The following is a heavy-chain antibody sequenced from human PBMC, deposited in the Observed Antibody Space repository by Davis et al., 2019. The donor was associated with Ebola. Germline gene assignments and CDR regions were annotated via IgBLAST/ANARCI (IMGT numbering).Heavy chain of an antibody. CDR1: GFTFSSYE. D-gene: IGHD3-16*01. CDR3: ARGSVWGY. CDR2: ISDSGVTT. V-gene: IGHV3-48*03. J-gene: IGHJ4*02. Sequence: GGSLRLSCAASGFTFSSYEMNWVRQAPGKGLEWISYISDSGVTTYYTDSVKGRFTVSRDNAKNSLLLQMNSLRAEDTAMYYCARGSVWGYWGQGTLVTVSS.